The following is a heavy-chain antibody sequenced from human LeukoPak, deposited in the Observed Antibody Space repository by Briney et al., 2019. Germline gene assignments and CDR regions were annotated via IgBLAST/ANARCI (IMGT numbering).Heavy chain of an antibody. J-gene: IGHJ6*02. D-gene: IGHD4-23*01. CDR1: GFTVTNAW. CDR3: TTVRGSGNFCLDV. Sequence: GGSLRLSCAASGFTVTNAWMSWVRQAPGKGLEWVGRVKDKTDGGTTDYAAPVKGRFTISRDDPKNTLFLQMNSLETEDTAVYYCTTVRGSGNFCLDVWGQGTTVTVSS. V-gene: IGHV3-15*01. CDR2: VKDKTDGGTT.